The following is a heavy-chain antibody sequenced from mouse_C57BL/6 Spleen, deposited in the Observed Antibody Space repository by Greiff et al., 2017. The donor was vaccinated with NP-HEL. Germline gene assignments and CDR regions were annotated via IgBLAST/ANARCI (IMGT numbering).Heavy chain of an antibody. CDR2: INPSTGGT. D-gene: IGHD1-1*01. V-gene: IGHV1-42*01. J-gene: IGHJ2*01. CDR1: GYSFTGYY. CDR3: ARPGSSYFDY. Sequence: VQLQQSGPELVKPGASVKISCKASGYSFTGYYMNWVKQSPEKSLEWIGEINPSTGGTTYNQKFKAKATLTVDKSSSTTYMQIKSLTSEDSAVYYCARPGSSYFDYWGQGTTLTVSS.